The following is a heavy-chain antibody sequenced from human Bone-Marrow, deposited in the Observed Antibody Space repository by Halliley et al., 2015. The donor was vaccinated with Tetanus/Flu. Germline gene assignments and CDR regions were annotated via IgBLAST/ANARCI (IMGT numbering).Heavy chain of an antibody. CDR3: TRDKNYNFGDDRYYDAFDL. CDR2: IRGDASRT. V-gene: IGHV3-7*01. CDR1: DFTFSTYW. D-gene: IGHD2-21*01. J-gene: IGHJ3*01. Sequence: SLRLSCVASDFTFSTYWMTWIRQAPGKGLEWVANIRGDASRTYYVDSVQGRFTISRDNARNSLYLQMNSLRAEDTAVYYCTRDKNYNFGDDRYYDAFDLWGQGTMVTVSS.